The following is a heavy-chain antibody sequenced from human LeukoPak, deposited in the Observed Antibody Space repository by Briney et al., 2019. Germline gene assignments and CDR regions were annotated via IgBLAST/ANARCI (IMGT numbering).Heavy chain of an antibody. CDR1: GFTFSSYG. Sequence: PGGSLRLSCAAPGFTFSSYGMHWVRQAPGKGLEWVAVISYDGSNKYYADSVKGRFTISRDNSKNTLYLQMNSLRAEDTAVYYCAKDEAYCSGGSCYGRKYFQHWGQGTLVTVSS. V-gene: IGHV3-30*18. CDR2: ISYDGSNK. D-gene: IGHD2-15*01. CDR3: AKDEAYCSGGSCYGRKYFQH. J-gene: IGHJ1*01.